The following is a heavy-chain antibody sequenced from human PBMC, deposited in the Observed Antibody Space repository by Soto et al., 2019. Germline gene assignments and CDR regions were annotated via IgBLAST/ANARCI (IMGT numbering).Heavy chain of an antibody. D-gene: IGHD3-10*01. Sequence: GESLKISCKGSGYSFTSYWIGGVRQMPGKGLEWMGIIYPGDSDTRYSPSFQGQVTISADKSISTAYLQWSSLKASDTAMYYCARLEVVRGVITGSYGMDVWGQGTTVTVSS. V-gene: IGHV5-51*01. CDR1: GYSFTSYW. CDR3: ARLEVVRGVITGSYGMDV. J-gene: IGHJ6*02. CDR2: IYPGDSDT.